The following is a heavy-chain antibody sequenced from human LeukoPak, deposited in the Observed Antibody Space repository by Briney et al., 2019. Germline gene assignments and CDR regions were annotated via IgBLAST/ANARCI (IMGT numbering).Heavy chain of an antibody. CDR1: GYTFTGYY. Sequence: ASVKVSCKASGYTFTGYYMHWVRQAPGQGLEWMGWISAYNGNTNYAQKLQGRVTMTTDTSTSTAYMELRSLRSDDTAVYYCARENIVGATYVDYWGQGTLVTVSS. V-gene: IGHV1-18*04. J-gene: IGHJ4*02. CDR3: ARENIVGATYVDY. D-gene: IGHD1-26*01. CDR2: ISAYNGNT.